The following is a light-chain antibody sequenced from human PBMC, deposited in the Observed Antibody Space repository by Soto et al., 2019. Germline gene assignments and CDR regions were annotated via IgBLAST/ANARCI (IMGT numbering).Light chain of an antibody. Sequence: DIQMTQSPSNLSASVCGGGHITCRASQVISTSLARYQVKPGKAPKLLIYAASTLESGVPSRFSATVSGTEFSLTISSLQPEDFATYYCQQLNNYPLTFGQGTKVDIK. CDR3: QQLNNYPLT. CDR2: AAS. J-gene: IGKJ1*01. CDR1: QVISTS. V-gene: IGKV1-9*01.